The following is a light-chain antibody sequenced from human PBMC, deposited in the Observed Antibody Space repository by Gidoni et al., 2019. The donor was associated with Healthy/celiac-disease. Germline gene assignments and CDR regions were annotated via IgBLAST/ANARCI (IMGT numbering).Light chain of an antibody. Sequence: EIVLTQPPRTLSLSSGERATLSCRASQSVSSSYLAWYQQKPGKAPNLLIYGATSRATGIPDWFSGSGSGAYFTPTISRLEPEDFAVYYYQQYSSSPRTFGQGTKVEIK. CDR2: GAT. CDR1: QSVSSSY. J-gene: IGKJ1*01. V-gene: IGKV3-20*01. CDR3: QQYSSSPRT.